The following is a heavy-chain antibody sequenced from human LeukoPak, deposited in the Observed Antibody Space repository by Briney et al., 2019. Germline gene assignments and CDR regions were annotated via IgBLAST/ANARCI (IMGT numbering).Heavy chain of an antibody. CDR1: GYTFTSYD. J-gene: IGHJ4*02. V-gene: IGHV1-18*01. Sequence: ASVKVSCKASGYTFTSYDINWVRQATGQGLEWMGWMNPNSGNTNYAQKLQGRVTMTTDTSTSTAYMELRSLRSDDTAVYYCARNLRNYYDSSGPGDYWGQGTLVTVSS. CDR2: MNPNSGNT. D-gene: IGHD3-22*01. CDR3: ARNLRNYYDSSGPGDY.